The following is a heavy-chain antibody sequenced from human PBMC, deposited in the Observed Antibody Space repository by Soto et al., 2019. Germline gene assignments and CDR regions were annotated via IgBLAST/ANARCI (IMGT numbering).Heavy chain of an antibody. D-gene: IGHD1-26*01. V-gene: IGHV1-8*01. CDR1: GYTFTSYD. Sequence: QVQLVQSGAEVKKPGASVKVSCKAYGYTFTSYDIIWVLQADGHGLEWMVWMNPNSGNTGYAQNFQGRVTMTRNTSISTASMELCSLRSEDTSVYYCASGGRISGVYWCQGTLGTVSS. J-gene: IGHJ4*02. CDR3: ASGGRISGVY. CDR2: MNPNSGNT.